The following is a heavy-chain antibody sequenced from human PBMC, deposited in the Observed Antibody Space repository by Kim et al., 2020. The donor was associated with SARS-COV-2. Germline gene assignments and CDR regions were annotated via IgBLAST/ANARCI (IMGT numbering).Heavy chain of an antibody. J-gene: IGHJ6*02. D-gene: IGHD3-10*01. Sequence: ASVKVSCKASGYTFTSYAMHWVRQAPGQWLEWMGWINAGNGNTKYSQKFQGRVTITRDTSASTAYMELSSLRSEDTAVYYCARDRGLADYYYYYGMDVWGQGTTVTVSS. CDR2: INAGNGNT. CDR3: ARDRGLADYYYYYGMDV. V-gene: IGHV1-3*01. CDR1: GYTFTSYA.